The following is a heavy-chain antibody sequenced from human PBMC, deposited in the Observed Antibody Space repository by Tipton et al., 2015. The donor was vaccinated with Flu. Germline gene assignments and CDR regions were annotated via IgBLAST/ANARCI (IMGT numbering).Heavy chain of an antibody. J-gene: IGHJ4*02. Sequence: TLSLTCAVSDYSISSAYYWGWIRQPPGTGLEWIGCISHSGSTYYNLSLKSRVTISVDMAKNQFSQRLSSVTAADTAVYYCARTTYCYGSWRSDYWGQGTVETIS. CDR1: DYSISSAYY. V-gene: IGHV4-38-2*01. D-gene: IGHD3-10*01. CDR3: ARTTYCYGSWRSDY. CDR2: ISHSGST.